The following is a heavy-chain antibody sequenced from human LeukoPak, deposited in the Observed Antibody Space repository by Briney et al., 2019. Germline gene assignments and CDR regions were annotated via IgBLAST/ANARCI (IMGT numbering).Heavy chain of an antibody. CDR2: INWNGGST. CDR1: GFTFDDYG. Sequence: PGGSLRLSCAASGFTFDDYGMSWVRQAPGKGLELVSGINWNGGSTGYADSVKGRFTISRDNAKNSLYLQMNSLRAEDTALYYCARDPASIAVAGMGRYYSDYWGQGTLVTVSS. D-gene: IGHD6-19*01. J-gene: IGHJ4*02. CDR3: ARDPASIAVAGMGRYYSDY. V-gene: IGHV3-20*04.